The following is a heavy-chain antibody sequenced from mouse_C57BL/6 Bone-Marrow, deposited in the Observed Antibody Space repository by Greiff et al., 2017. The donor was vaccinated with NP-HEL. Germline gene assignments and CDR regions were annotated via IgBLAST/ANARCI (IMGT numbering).Heavy chain of an antibody. V-gene: IGHV1-77*01. CDR2: IGPGSGST. CDR3: ARGVYYDYPPHYAMDY. CDR1: GYTFTDYY. Sequence: QVQLQQSGAELVKPGASVKISCKASGYTFTDYYTNWVKQRPGQGLEWIGKIGPGSGSTYYNEKFKGKATLTADKSSSTAYMQLSSLTSEDSAVYFCARGVYYDYPPHYAMDYWGQGTSVTVSS. D-gene: IGHD2-4*01. J-gene: IGHJ4*01.